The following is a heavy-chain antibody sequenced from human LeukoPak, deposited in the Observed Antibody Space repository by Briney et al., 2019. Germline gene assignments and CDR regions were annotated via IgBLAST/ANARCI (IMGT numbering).Heavy chain of an antibody. CDR3: ARGDVVRGVSWFDS. D-gene: IGHD2-21*02. Sequence: GESLKISCQGSGYTFTSYWIGWVRQMPVKGLEWMGSIYPGDSDTKYSPSFQGQVTISVDKSTNTAYLQWKSLKASDTAMYYCARGDVVRGVSWFDSWGQGALVTVSS. J-gene: IGHJ5*01. V-gene: IGHV5-51*01. CDR1: GYTFTSYW. CDR2: IYPGDSDT.